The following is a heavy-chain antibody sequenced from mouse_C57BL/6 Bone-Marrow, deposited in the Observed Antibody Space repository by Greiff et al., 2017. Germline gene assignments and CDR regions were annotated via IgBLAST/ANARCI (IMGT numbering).Heavy chain of an antibody. Sequence: EVQLVESGGGLVQPKGSLKLSCAASGFSFNTYAMNWVRQAPGKGLEWVARIRSKSNNYATYYADSVKDRFTISRDDSESMLYLQMNNLKTEDTAMYYCVRGYYGSSADWYFDVWGTGTTVTGSS. CDR2: IRSKSNNYAT. V-gene: IGHV10-1*01. CDR3: VRGYYGSSADWYFDV. CDR1: GFSFNTYA. D-gene: IGHD1-1*01. J-gene: IGHJ1*03.